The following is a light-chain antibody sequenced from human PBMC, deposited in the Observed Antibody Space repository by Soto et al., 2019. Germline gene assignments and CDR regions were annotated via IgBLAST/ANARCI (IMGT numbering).Light chain of an antibody. V-gene: IGKV3-15*01. Sequence: EIVMTQSPAALSVSPGEGATLSCRASQSVISTLAWYQQKPGQAPRLLIYGASTRATGIPARFSGSGSGTEFTLTISSLQSEDFAVYYCQQYNNWPFTFGQGTKLEIK. CDR2: GAS. CDR3: QQYNNWPFT. CDR1: QSVIST. J-gene: IGKJ2*01.